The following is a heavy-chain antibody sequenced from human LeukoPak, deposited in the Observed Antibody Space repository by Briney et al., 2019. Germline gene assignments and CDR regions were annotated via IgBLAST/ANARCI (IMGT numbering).Heavy chain of an antibody. CDR1: GFTVSSNY. CDR2: LYSGGST. CDR3: SRIATTDPYYFDY. J-gene: IGHJ4*02. D-gene: IGHD4-17*01. V-gene: IGHV3-53*01. Sequence: GGSLRLSCAASGFTVSSNYMSWVRQAPGKGLEWVSVLYSGGSTYYADSVKGRFTISRDNSKNTLYLQMNSLRAEDTAVYYCSRIATTDPYYFDYWDQGTLVTVSS.